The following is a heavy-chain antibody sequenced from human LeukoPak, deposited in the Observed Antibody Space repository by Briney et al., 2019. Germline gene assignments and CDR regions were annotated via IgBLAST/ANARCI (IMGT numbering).Heavy chain of an antibody. V-gene: IGHV3-21*01. Sequence: GGSLRLSCAASGFTFSSYSMNWVRQAPGKGLEWVSSISSSSSYIYYADSVKGRFTISRDNAKNSLYLQMNSLRAEDTAVYYCARDQGIFGVVNAFDIWGQGTMVTVSS. CDR3: ARDQGIFGVVNAFDI. CDR2: ISSSSSYI. J-gene: IGHJ3*02. CDR1: GFTFSSYS. D-gene: IGHD3-3*01.